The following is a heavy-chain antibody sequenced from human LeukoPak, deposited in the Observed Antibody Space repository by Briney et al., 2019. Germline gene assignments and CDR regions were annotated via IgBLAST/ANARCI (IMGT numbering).Heavy chain of an antibody. Sequence: ASVKVSCKASGYTFTSYGISWVRQAPGQGLEWMGWISAYNGNTNYAQKLQGRVTMTTDTSTSTAYMELRSLRSDDTAVYYCAREVGFYGSGSPRNYYYYGMDVWGQGTTVTVSS. J-gene: IGHJ6*02. D-gene: IGHD3-10*01. CDR3: AREVGFYGSGSPRNYYYYGMDV. CDR2: ISAYNGNT. V-gene: IGHV1-18*01. CDR1: GYTFTSYG.